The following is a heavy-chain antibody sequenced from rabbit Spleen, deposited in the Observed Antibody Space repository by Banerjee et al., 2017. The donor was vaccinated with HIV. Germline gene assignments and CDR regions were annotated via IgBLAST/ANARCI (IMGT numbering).Heavy chain of an antibody. CDR3: ARDLLGVIGWNFYL. V-gene: IGHV1S40*01. CDR1: GFSFGDRDV. D-gene: IGHD1-1*01. CDR2: INAATAKP. J-gene: IGHJ4*01. Sequence: QSLEESGGGLVQPEGSLTLTCTASGFSFGDRDVMCWVRQAPGKGLEWIACINAATAKPVYATWAKGRFTISRTSSTTVTLRMTSLTAADRATYFCARDLLGVIGWNFYLWGQGTLVTVS.